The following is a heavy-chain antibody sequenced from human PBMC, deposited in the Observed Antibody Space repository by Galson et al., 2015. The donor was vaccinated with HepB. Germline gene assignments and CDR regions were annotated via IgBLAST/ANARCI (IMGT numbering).Heavy chain of an antibody. CDR1: GYTFTSYY. CDR2: INPNSGGT. CDR3: ARTRVRVWFGESADRLYYFDY. V-gene: IGHV1-2*04. Sequence: SVKVSCKASGYTFTSYYMHWVRQAPGQGLEWMEWINPNSGGTNYAQKFQGWATMTRDTSISTAYMELSRLRSDDTAVYYCARTRVRVWFGESADRLYYFDYWGQGTLVTVSS. J-gene: IGHJ4*02. D-gene: IGHD3-10*01.